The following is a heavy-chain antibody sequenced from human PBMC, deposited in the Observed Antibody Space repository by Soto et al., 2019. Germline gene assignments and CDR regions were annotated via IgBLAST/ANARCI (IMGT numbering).Heavy chain of an antibody. CDR2: IFSNDEK. CDR3: ARITMVRGVPNWFAP. V-gene: IGHV2-26*01. CDR1: GFSLSNARMG. J-gene: IGHJ5*02. D-gene: IGHD3-10*01. Sequence: QVTLKESGPVLVKPTETLTLTCTVSGFSLSNARMGVSWIRQPPGKALEWLAHIFSNDEKSYSTSLKSRLTTSKDTSKSQLVLTMTNMDPVDTATYYCARITMVRGVPNWFAPWGQGTLVTVSS.